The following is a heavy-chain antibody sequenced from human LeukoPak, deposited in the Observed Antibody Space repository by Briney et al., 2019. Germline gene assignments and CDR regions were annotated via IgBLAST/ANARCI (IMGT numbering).Heavy chain of an antibody. J-gene: IGHJ5*02. V-gene: IGHV4-59*01. D-gene: IGHD3-3*02. CDR2: IYYSGST. CDR1: GGSISSYY. CDR3: ARAYSIDGPFDP. Sequence: PSETLSPTCTVSGGSISSYYWSWIRQPPGKGLEWIGYIYYSGSTNYNPSLKSRVTISVDTSKNQFSLRLSSVTAADTAVYYCARAYSIDGPFDPWGQGTLVTVSS.